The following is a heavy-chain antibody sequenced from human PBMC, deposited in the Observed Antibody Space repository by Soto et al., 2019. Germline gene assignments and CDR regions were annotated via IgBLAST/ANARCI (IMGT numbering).Heavy chain of an antibody. CDR2: IYYSGST. CDR1: GGSISSYY. CDR3: ARITQFFTYYYFDY. V-gene: IGHV4-59*08. Sequence: TVSGGSISSYYWGWIRQPPGKGLEWIGYIYYSGSTNYNPSLKSRVTISVDTSKNQFSLKLSSVTAADTAVYYCARITQFFTYYYFDYWGQGTLVTVSS. J-gene: IGHJ4*02. D-gene: IGHD3-16*01.